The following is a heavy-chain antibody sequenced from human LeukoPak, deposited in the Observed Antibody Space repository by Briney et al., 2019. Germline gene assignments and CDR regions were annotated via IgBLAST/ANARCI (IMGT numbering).Heavy chain of an antibody. J-gene: IGHJ6*02. D-gene: IGHD4-17*01. CDR2: IFGSGGSP. CDR3: ARGTVTTYHYGMDV. CDR1: GFTFGSHA. Sequence: PGGSLRLSCEASGFTFGSHAMYWVRQAPGKGLEWVAGIFGSGGSPHYADSVKGRFTISRDNAKNSLYLQMNSLRAEDTAVYYCARGTVTTYHYGMDVWGQGTTVTVSS. V-gene: IGHV3-23*01.